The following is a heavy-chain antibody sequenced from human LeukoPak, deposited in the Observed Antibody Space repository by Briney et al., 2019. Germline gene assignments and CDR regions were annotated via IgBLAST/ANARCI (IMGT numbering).Heavy chain of an antibody. CDR2: INHSGST. CDR3: ACISGSYSVDY. Sequence: PSETLCLTCAVYGGSFSGYYWSWIRQPPGKGLEWIGEINHSGSTNYNPSLKSRVTISVDTSKNQFSLKLSSVTAADTAVYYCACISGSYSVDYWGQGTLVTVSS. J-gene: IGHJ4*02. D-gene: IGHD1-26*01. CDR1: GGSFSGYY. V-gene: IGHV4-34*01.